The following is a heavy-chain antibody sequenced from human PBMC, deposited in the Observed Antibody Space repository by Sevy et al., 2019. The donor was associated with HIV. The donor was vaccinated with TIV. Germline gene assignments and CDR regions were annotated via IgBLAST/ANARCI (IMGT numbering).Heavy chain of an antibody. CDR3: ARDQTCSSTSCYLSFDI. Sequence: SETLSLTCTVSGGSISSYYWSWIRQPAGKGLEWIGRNYTSGSTNYNPSLKSRVTMSVDTSKNQFSLKLSSVTAADTAVYYCARDQTCSSTSCYLSFDIWGQGTMVTVSS. J-gene: IGHJ3*02. D-gene: IGHD2-2*01. CDR1: GGSISSYY. V-gene: IGHV4-4*07. CDR2: NYTSGST.